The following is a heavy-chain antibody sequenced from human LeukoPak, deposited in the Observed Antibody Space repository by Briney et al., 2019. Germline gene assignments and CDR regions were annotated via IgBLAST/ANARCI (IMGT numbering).Heavy chain of an antibody. CDR1: GFTFRHYY. CDR2: ISSSSSYT. V-gene: IGHV3-11*05. D-gene: IGHD1-26*01. J-gene: IGHJ4*02. CDR3: ARVIVGATKVFDY. Sequence: GGSLRLSCAASGFTFRHYYMSWIRQAPGKGLEWVSYISSSSSYTNYADSVKGRFTISRDNAKNSLYLQMNSLRAEDTAVYYCARVIVGATKVFDYWGQGTPVTVSS.